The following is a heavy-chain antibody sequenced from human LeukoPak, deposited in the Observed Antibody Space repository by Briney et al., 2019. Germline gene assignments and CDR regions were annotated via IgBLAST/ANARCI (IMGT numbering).Heavy chain of an antibody. CDR1: GFTFSSYA. D-gene: IGHD1-26*01. J-gene: IGHJ4*02. V-gene: IGHV3-23*01. Sequence: GGSLRLSCATSGFTFSSYALTWVRQAPGMGLEWGSAISGSGDTTYYADSMKGRFTISRDNSKNTLYLQMNSLRTEDTAIYYCAKSRGSTLFDSWGQGTLVTVSS. CDR3: AKSRGSTLFDS. CDR2: ISGSGDTT.